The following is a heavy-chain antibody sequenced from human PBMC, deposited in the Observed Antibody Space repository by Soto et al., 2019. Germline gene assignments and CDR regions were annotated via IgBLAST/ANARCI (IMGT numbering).Heavy chain of an antibody. Sequence: QVQLVESGGGVVQPGRSLRLSCGASGFNFRNYAMHWVRQAPGKGLEWVAVISFDGSNKYYADSGKGRFTITRDNTKNTLYMPMDILRGEDTDVYYCARGLFRYGYLYDYGMDVWGQGNTVTVSS. D-gene: IGHD5-18*01. CDR1: GFNFRNYA. V-gene: IGHV3-30-3*01. J-gene: IGHJ6*02. CDR2: ISFDGSNK. CDR3: ARGLFRYGYLYDYGMDV.